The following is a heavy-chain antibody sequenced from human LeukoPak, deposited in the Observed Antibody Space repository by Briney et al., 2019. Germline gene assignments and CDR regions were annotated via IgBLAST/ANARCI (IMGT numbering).Heavy chain of an antibody. CDR2: IKTKPDGGTT. V-gene: IGHV3-15*01. Sequence: PGGSLRLSCTVSQFTFINAWMSWVRQAPGKGLGWGGRIKTKPDGGTTHYAAHVKGRFTISRDDSKNTLYLHMNSLKSEDAAVYYCTTDSFWNYFDYWGQGTLVTVSS. CDR1: QFTFINAW. J-gene: IGHJ4*02. CDR3: TTDSFWNYFDY. D-gene: IGHD1-1*01.